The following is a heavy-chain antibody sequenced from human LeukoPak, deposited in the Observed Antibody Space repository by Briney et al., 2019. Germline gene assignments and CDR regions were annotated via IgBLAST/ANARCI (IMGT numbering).Heavy chain of an antibody. Sequence: GGSLRLSCAASGFTFSSYSMNWVRQAPGKGLEWVSSISSSSSYIYYAGSVKGRFTISRDNAKNSLYLQMNSLRAEDTAVYYCARLEGSKDYYDRYYYYMDVWGKGTTVTVSS. V-gene: IGHV3-21*01. J-gene: IGHJ6*03. CDR1: GFTFSSYS. CDR3: ARLEGSKDYYDRYYYYMDV. D-gene: IGHD3-22*01. CDR2: ISSSSSYI.